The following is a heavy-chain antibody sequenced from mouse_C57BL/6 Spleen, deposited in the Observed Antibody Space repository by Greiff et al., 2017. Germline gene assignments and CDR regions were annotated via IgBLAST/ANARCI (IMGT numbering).Heavy chain of an antibody. V-gene: IGHV5-6*01. CDR1: GFTFSSYG. Sequence: EVKLVESGGDLVKPGGSLKLSCAASGFTFSSYGMSWVRQTPDKRLEWVATISSGGSYTYYPDSVKGRFTISRDNAKNTLYLQMSSLKSEDTAMYYCARDYYWGQSTTRTVSS. CDR2: ISSGGSYT. J-gene: IGHJ2*01. CDR3: ARDYY.